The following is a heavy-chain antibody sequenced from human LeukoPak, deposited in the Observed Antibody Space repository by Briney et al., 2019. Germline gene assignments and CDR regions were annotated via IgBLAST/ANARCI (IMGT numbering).Heavy chain of an antibody. V-gene: IGHV1-18*01. D-gene: IGHD6-19*01. CDR3: ARDLYSSGWSLADY. CDR1: GGTFSSYA. CDR2: ISAYNGNT. Sequence: ASVKVSCKASGGTFSSYAISWVRQAPGQGLEWMGWISAYNGNTNYAQKLQGRVTMTTDTSTSTAYMELRSLRSDDTAVYYCARDLYSSGWSLADYWGQGTLVTVSS. J-gene: IGHJ4*02.